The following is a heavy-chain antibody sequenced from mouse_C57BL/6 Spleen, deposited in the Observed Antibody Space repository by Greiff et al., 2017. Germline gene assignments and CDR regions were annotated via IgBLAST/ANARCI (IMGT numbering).Heavy chain of an antibody. Sequence: EVKLMESGPELVKPGASVKMSCKASGYTFTDYNMHWVKQSHGKSLEWIGYINPNNGGTSYNQKFKGKATLTVNKSSSTAYMELRSLTSEDSAVYYCARDDGYSGYYAMDYWGQGTSVTVSS. V-gene: IGHV1-22*01. J-gene: IGHJ4*01. CDR2: INPNNGGT. CDR1: GYTFTDYN. CDR3: ARDDGYSGYYAMDY. D-gene: IGHD2-3*01.